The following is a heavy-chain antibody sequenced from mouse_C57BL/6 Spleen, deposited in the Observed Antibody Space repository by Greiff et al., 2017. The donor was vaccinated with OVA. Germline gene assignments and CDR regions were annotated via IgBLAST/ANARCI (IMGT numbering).Heavy chain of an antibody. CDR2: ISYDGSN. V-gene: IGHV3-6*01. J-gene: IGHJ3*01. Sequence: EVKLQESGPGLVKPSQSLSLTCSVTGYSITSGYYWNWIRQFPGNKLEWMGYISYDGSNNYNPSLKNRISITGDTSKNQFFLKLNSVTTEDTATYYSASDRAHYNYERFFIAYWGQGTLVTVSA. CDR1: GYSITSGYY. CDR3: ASDRAHYNYERFFIAY. D-gene: IGHD2-12*01.